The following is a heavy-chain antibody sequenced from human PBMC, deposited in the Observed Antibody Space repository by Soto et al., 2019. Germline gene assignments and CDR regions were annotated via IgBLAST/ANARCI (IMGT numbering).Heavy chain of an antibody. Sequence: QVQLVQSGAEVKKPGSSVNVSCKASGGTFSSYAISWVRQAPGQGLAWMGGIVPVFGTANYAQKYQGRVTITADESTSRAYMNLSSLGSEDTAGYCRARVDDSSVYFQSYWFPPWGQGTLGTVSS. J-gene: IGHJ5*02. V-gene: IGHV1-69*01. D-gene: IGHD3-22*01. CDR1: GGTFSSYA. CDR2: IVPVFGTA. CDR3: ARVDDSSVYFQSYWFPP.